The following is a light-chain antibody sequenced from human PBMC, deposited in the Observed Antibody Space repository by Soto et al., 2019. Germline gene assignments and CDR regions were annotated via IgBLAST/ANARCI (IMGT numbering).Light chain of an antibody. CDR2: AVS. CDR3: QQSYSTPRT. CDR1: QSISNY. J-gene: IGKJ1*01. Sequence: DIQMTQSPSSLSASVGDRVTITCRASQSISNYLNWYQQKPGKAPKLLMYAVSSLQSGVPSRFGGSGSGTDFTLTISSLQPEDFATYYCQQSYSTPRTFGQGTKVEIK. V-gene: IGKV1-39*01.